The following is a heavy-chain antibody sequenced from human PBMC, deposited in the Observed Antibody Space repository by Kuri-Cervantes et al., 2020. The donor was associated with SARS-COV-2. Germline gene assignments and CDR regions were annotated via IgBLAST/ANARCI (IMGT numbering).Heavy chain of an antibody. J-gene: IGHJ5*02. CDR2: IYYSGST. V-gene: IGHV4-39*01. CDR3: ARLHHVDTAMLALSWFDP. D-gene: IGHD5-18*01. CDR1: GGSISSSSYY. Sequence: GSLRLSCTVSGGSISSSSYYWGWIRQPPGKGLEWIGCIYYSGSTYYNPSLKSRVIISVDTSKNQFSLKLSSVTAADTAVYYCARLHHVDTAMLALSWFDPWGQGTLVTVSS.